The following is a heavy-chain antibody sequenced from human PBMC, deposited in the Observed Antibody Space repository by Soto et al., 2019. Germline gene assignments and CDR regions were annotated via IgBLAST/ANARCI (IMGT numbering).Heavy chain of an antibody. Sequence: GSLRLSCAASGFILTDHYMDWVRQAPGKGLEWVGRTTNKANSYTTEYAASVKGRFTISRDDSKNSLYLQMNSLKTEDTAVYYCASLAGAKEGFDYWGQGTLVTVSS. CDR1: GFILTDHY. J-gene: IGHJ4*02. CDR3: ASLAGAKEGFDY. D-gene: IGHD1-26*01. CDR2: TTNKANSYTT. V-gene: IGHV3-72*01.